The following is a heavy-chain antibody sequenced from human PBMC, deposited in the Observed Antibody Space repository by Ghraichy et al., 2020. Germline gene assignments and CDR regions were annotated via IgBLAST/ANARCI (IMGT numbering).Heavy chain of an antibody. J-gene: IGHJ6*02. CDR1: GFSFSSYE. V-gene: IGHV3-48*03. D-gene: IGHD5-18*01. CDR2: ISSSGSTV. CDR3: ARDGGYKYGYYYGMDV. Sequence: GGSLRLSCAASGFSFSSYEMNWVRQAPGKGLEWVSYISSSGSTVYYADSVKGRFTISRDNAKNSLYLQMNSLRAEDTAVYYCARDGGYKYGYYYGMDVWGQGTTVTVSS.